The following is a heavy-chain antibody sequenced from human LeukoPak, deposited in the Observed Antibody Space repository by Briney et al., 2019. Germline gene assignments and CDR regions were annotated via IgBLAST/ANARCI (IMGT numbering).Heavy chain of an antibody. Sequence: GGSLRLSCSASGFTVSSNYMSWVRQAPGKGLERVSVIYSGGSTYYADSVKGRFTISRDNSKNTLYLQMNSLRAEDTAVYYCAKSTDFWSGCPEEWGQGTPVTVSS. J-gene: IGHJ4*02. D-gene: IGHD3-3*01. CDR3: AKSTDFWSGCPEE. V-gene: IGHV3-53*01. CDR1: GFTVSSNY. CDR2: IYSGGST.